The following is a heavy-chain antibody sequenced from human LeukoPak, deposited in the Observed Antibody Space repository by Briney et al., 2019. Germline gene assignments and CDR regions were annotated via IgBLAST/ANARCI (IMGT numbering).Heavy chain of an antibody. V-gene: IGHV3-30*02. Sequence: GGSLRLSCAASGFTLSSYGMHWVRQAPGKGLEWVAFIRYDGSNKYYADSVKGRFTISRDNSKNTLYLQMNSLRAEDTAVYYCAKGLPTRDLTYFDYWGQGTLVTVSS. J-gene: IGHJ4*02. CDR3: AKGLPTRDLTYFDY. D-gene: IGHD4-11*01. CDR1: GFTLSSYG. CDR2: IRYDGSNK.